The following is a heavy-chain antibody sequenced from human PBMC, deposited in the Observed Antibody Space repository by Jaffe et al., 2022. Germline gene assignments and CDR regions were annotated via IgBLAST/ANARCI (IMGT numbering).Heavy chain of an antibody. V-gene: IGHV4-61*01. J-gene: IGHJ4*02. Sequence: QVQLQESGPGLVKPSETLSLTCTVSGGSVSSGSYYWSWIRQPPGKGLEWIGYIYYSGSTNYNPSLKSRVTISVDTSKNQFSLKLSSVTAADTAVYYCARVAFGIAVAGKQAVDYWGQGTLVTVSS. CDR3: ARVAFGIAVAGKQAVDY. CDR1: GGSVSSGSYY. CDR2: IYYSGST. D-gene: IGHD6-19*01.